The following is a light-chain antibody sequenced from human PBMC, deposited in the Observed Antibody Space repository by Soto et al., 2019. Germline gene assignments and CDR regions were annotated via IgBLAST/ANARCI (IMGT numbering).Light chain of an antibody. J-gene: IGKJ2*01. CDR1: QSVSSSY. V-gene: IGKV3-20*01. Sequence: EIVLTQCPGTLSLSPGERATLSCRASQSVSSSYLAWYQQKPGQAPRLLIYGASSRATGIPDRFSGSGSGTDFTLTISRLEPEDFAVYYCKQYGSSPLTFGKGTKLEIK. CDR3: KQYGSSPLT. CDR2: GAS.